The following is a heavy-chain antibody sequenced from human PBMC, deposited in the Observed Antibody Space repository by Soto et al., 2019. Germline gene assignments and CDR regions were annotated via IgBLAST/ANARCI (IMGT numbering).Heavy chain of an antibody. D-gene: IGHD1-26*01. CDR3: ARWTPVVGATDY. CDR2: INAGNGNT. CDR1: GYTFTSYA. Sequence: GASVKVSCKASGYTFTSYAMHWVRQAPGQRLEWMGWINAGNGNTKYSQKFQGRVTITRDTSASTAYMELSSLRSEDTAVYYCARWTPVVGATDYWGQGTLVTVSS. V-gene: IGHV1-3*01. J-gene: IGHJ4*02.